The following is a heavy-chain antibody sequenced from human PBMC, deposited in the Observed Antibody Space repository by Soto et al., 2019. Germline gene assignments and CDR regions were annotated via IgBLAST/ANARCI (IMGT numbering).Heavy chain of an antibody. CDR1: GFSLRTYG. V-gene: IGHV3-33*01. Sequence: QVQLVESGGGVVQSGRSLTLSCAASGFSLRTYGIHWIRRAPGKGLEWVAFIRYAGTKKFYANSVKGRSTISKDNSNNILYLQMSGLRAEDTAVYYCARDVVTAVAGSVNWFDPWGQGTLVTVSS. CDR3: ARDVVTAVAGSVNWFDP. J-gene: IGHJ5*02. D-gene: IGHD6-19*01. CDR2: IRYAGTKK.